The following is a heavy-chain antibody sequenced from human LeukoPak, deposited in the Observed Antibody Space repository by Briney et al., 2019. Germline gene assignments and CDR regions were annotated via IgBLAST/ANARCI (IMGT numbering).Heavy chain of an antibody. J-gene: IGHJ4*02. D-gene: IGHD1-1*01. CDR1: GXTFXDYY. CDR3: ASGNWNDGRLFDY. Sequence: GXLXLXXAXSGXTFXDYYMSWIRQAPGKGLEWVSYISSSGSTIYYADSVKGRFTISRDNAKNSLYLQMNSLRAEDTAVYYCASGNWNDGRLFDYWGQGTLVTVSS. CDR2: ISSSGSTI. V-gene: IGHV3-11*01.